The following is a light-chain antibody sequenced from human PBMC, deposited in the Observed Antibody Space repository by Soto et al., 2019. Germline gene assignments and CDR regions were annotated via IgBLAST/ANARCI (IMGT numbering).Light chain of an antibody. J-gene: IGKJ5*01. V-gene: IGKV3-15*01. Sequence: EIVMTQFPATLSKSPGESATFSCRASQSIGTKLAWYQKRPGQAPRLLMYGASTGATGIPARFSGSGSGTDFTLTISSLQPEDFAIYYCQQFSNYPHVFGQGTRLEI. CDR2: GAS. CDR1: QSIGTK. CDR3: QQFSNYPHV.